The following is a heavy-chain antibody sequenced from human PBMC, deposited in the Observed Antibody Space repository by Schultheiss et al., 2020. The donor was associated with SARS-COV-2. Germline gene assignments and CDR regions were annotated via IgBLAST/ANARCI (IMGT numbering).Heavy chain of an antibody. V-gene: IGHV5-51*01. CDR3: ARLQRRYFDY. CDR2: IYPGDSDT. J-gene: IGHJ4*02. Sequence: GESLKISCKGSGYSFTSYWIGWVRQMPGKGLEWMGIIYPGDSDTRYSPSFQGQVTMSVDKYISTAYLQWSSLKASDTAMYYCARLQRRYFDYWGQGTLVTVSS. CDR1: GYSFTSYW.